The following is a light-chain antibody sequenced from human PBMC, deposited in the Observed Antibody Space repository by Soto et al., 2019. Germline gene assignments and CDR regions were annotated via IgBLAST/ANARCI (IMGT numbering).Light chain of an antibody. Sequence: NFMLTQPHSVSESPGKTVTISCTRSSGSIASNYVQWYQQRPGSAPTPVIYEDNERPSGVPDRFSGSKSGTSASLAISGLQSEDEADYYCAAWDDSLYVFGTGTKLTVL. CDR3: AAWDDSLYV. V-gene: IGLV6-57*04. CDR1: SGSIASNY. CDR2: EDN. J-gene: IGLJ1*01.